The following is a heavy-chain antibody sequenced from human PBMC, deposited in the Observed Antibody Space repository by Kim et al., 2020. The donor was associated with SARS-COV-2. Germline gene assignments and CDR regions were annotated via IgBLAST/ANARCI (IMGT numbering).Heavy chain of an antibody. J-gene: IGHJ4*02. CDR3: ARENYDSSGNFDY. Sequence: YNPSLKSRVTMSVDTSKNQFSLKLSSVTAADTAVYYCARENYDSSGNFDYWGQGTLVTVSS. D-gene: IGHD3-22*01. V-gene: IGHV4-31*02.